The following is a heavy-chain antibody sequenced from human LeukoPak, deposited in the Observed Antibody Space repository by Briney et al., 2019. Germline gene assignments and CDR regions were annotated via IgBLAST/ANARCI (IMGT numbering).Heavy chain of an antibody. CDR2: INPSGTA. CDR3: ARGRKDSSGYYYPISYYYYYYMDV. Sequence: TSETLSLTCAVYGGSFNGYSWNWIRRPPGKGLEWIGEINPSGTANYNPSLESRVSLSVDSSKNQFSLKLSSVTAADTAVYYCARGRKDSSGYYYPISYYYYYYMDVWGKGTTVTVSS. V-gene: IGHV4-34*01. D-gene: IGHD3-22*01. CDR1: GGSFNGYS. J-gene: IGHJ6*03.